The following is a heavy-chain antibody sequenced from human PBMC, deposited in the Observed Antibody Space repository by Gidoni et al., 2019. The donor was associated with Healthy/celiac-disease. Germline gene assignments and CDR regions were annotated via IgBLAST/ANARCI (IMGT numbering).Heavy chain of an antibody. CDR2: INPSGGST. CDR1: GYTFTSYY. V-gene: IGHV1-46*01. J-gene: IGHJ4*02. D-gene: IGHD7-27*01. Sequence: QVQLVQSGAEVKKPGASVKVSCKASGYTFTSYYMHWVRQAPGQGLEWMGVINPSGGSTSYAQKFQGRVTMTRDTSTSTVYMELSSLRSEDTAVYYCAREISRLGPFDYWGQGTLVTVSS. CDR3: AREISRLGPFDY.